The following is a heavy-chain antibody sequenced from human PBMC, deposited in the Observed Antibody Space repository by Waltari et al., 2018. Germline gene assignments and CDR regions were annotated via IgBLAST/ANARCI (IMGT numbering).Heavy chain of an antibody. CDR2: ISYDGSNK. CDR1: GFTFSSDG. D-gene: IGHD5-18*01. Sequence: QVQLVESGGGVVQPGRSLRLSCAASGFTFSSDGMHWVRQAPGKGLEWVAVISYDGSNKYYADSVKGRFTISRDNSKNTLYLQMNSLRAEDTAVYYCAKDRGYSYGFIDYWGQGTLVTVSS. J-gene: IGHJ4*02. CDR3: AKDRGYSYGFIDY. V-gene: IGHV3-30*18.